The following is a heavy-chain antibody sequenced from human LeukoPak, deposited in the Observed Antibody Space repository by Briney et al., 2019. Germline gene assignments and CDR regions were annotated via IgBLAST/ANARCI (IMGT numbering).Heavy chain of an antibody. CDR1: GYTSYY. CDR2: INPSGGST. V-gene: IGHV1-46*01. J-gene: IGHJ4*02. Sequence: ASVKVSCKASGYTSYYMHWVRQAPGQGLEWMGIINPSGGSTTYAQKFQGRVTMTRDTPTSTVYMELSRLRSEDTAVYYCARDRDDDILTGYPDYSFDYWGQGTLVTVSP. D-gene: IGHD3-9*01. CDR3: ARDRDDDILTGYPDYSFDY.